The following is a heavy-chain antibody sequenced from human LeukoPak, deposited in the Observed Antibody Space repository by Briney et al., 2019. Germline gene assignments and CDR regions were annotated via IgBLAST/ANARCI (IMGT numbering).Heavy chain of an antibody. V-gene: IGHV1-69*04. CDR1: GGTFSSYA. Sequence: SVKVSCKASGGTFSSYAISWVRQAPGQGLEWMGRFIPILGIANYAQKFQGRVTITADKSTSTAYMELSSLRSEDTAVYYCARDLESRFDPWGQGTLVTVSS. CDR3: ARDLESRFDP. J-gene: IGHJ5*02. CDR2: FIPILGIA.